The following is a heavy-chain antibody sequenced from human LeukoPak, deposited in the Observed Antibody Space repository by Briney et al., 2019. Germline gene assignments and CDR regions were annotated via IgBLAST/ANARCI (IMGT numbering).Heavy chain of an antibody. Sequence: PSETPSHTCTVSGGSISNYYWTWIRQPPGKGLEWIGYVYYSGGTNYNPSLKSRVTISVDTSKNQFSLKLASVTAADTAIYYCAKGAGGFSYYNWFDPWGQGTLVTVSS. CDR3: AKGAGGFSYYNWFDP. CDR2: VYYSGGT. D-gene: IGHD5-18*01. V-gene: IGHV4-59*12. CDR1: GGSISNYY. J-gene: IGHJ5*02.